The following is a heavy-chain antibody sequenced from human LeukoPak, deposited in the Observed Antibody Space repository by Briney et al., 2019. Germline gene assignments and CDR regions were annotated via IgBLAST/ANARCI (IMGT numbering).Heavy chain of an antibody. J-gene: IGHJ5*02. CDR2: IIPIFGTA. V-gene: IGHV1-69*05. Sequence: SVKVSCKASGGTFSSYAISWVRQAPGQGLEWMGRIIPIFGTANYAQKLQGRVTITTDESTSTAYMELSSLRSEDTAVYYCARDSYEGYCSSTSCPKAWFDPWGQGTLVTVSS. CDR1: GGTFSSYA. D-gene: IGHD2-2*01. CDR3: ARDSYEGYCSSTSCPKAWFDP.